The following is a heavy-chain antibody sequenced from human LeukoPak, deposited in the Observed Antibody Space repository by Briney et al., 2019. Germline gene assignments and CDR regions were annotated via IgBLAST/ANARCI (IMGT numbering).Heavy chain of an antibody. V-gene: IGHV4-39*01. CDR2: IYYSGST. CDR1: GGSISSSSYY. J-gene: IGHJ2*01. CDR3: ATISNTIFGVVITAYFDL. D-gene: IGHD3-3*01. Sequence: PSATLSLTCTVSGGSISSSSYYWGWIRQPPGKGLEWIGSIYYSGSTYYNPSLKSRVTISVDTSKNQFSLKLSSVTAADTAVYYCATISNTIFGVVITAYFDLWGRGTLVTVSS.